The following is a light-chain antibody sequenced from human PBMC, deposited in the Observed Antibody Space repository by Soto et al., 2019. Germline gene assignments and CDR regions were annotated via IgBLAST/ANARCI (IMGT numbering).Light chain of an antibody. CDR2: DVS. Sequence: QSALTQPASVSGSPGQSITISCTGTSSDVGGYNYVSWYQQHPGKAPKLMIYDVSNRPSGVSNRFSSSKSGNTASLTISGLQAEDEADDYCSSYTSSSTLYVFGTGTKLTVL. J-gene: IGLJ1*01. CDR3: SSYTSSSTLYV. CDR1: SSDVGGYNY. V-gene: IGLV2-14*01.